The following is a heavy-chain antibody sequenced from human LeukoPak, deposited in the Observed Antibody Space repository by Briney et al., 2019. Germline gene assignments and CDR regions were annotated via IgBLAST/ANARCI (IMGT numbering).Heavy chain of an antibody. CDR1: GFTFSSYW. D-gene: IGHD6-19*01. Sequence: WGALRLSCAASGFTFSSYWMSWVRQAPGKGLEWVANIKQDGSEKYYVDSVKGRFTISRDNAKNSLYLQMNSLRAEDTAVYYCARGGAEEWLGLDYWGLGTLVTVSS. CDR3: ARGGAEEWLGLDY. J-gene: IGHJ4*02. V-gene: IGHV3-7*01. CDR2: IKQDGSEK.